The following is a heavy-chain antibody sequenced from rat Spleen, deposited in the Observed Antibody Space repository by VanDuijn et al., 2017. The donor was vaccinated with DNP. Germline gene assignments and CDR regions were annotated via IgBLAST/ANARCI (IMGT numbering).Heavy chain of an antibody. J-gene: IGHJ2*01. Sequence: EVQLVESGGGLVQPGRSMKLSCAASGFTFSDYNMAWVRQAPKKGLEWVATIICDGSRTYYRDSVKGRFTIPRDNAKSTLYLQIDSLRSEDTATYYCTRAGPPFDYWGQGVMVTVSS. CDR2: IICDGSRT. D-gene: IGHD4-1*01. CDR1: GFTFSDYN. CDR3: TRAGPPFDY. V-gene: IGHV5S10*01.